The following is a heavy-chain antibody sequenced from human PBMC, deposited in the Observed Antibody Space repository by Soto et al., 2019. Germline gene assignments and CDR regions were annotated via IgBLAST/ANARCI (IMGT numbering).Heavy chain of an antibody. Sequence: PGGSLRLSCAASGFTFSSYAMHWVRQAPGKGLEWVAVISYDGSNKYYADSVKGRFTISRDNSKNTLYLQMNSLRVEDTAVYYCASAPITVVTPYYFDYWGQGTLVTVSS. V-gene: IGHV3-30-3*01. CDR2: ISYDGSNK. CDR1: GFTFSSYA. D-gene: IGHD2-21*02. J-gene: IGHJ4*02. CDR3: ASAPITVVTPYYFDY.